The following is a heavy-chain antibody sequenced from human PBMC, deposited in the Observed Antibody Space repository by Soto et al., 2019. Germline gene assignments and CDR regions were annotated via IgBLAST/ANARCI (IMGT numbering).Heavy chain of an antibody. CDR2: ISYDGTNK. CDR1: GFTFSSFS. V-gene: IGHV3-30*09. J-gene: IGHJ4*02. Sequence: QVQLVESGGGVVQPGRSLRLSCAASGFTFSSFSLHWVRQAPGKGLEWLALISYDGTNKYNADSVKGRFAISRDNSXNTLYLQLNSLRPEDTAVYYCARTTAVAGTPEFDYWGQGTLVTVSS. D-gene: IGHD6-19*01. CDR3: ARTTAVAGTPEFDY.